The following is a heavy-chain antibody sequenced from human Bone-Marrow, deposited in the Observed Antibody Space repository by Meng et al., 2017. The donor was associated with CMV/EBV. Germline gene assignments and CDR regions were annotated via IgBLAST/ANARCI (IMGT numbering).Heavy chain of an antibody. D-gene: IGHD3-22*01. Sequence: GGSLRLSCAASGFTFSSYDMHWVRQATGKGLEWVSAIGTAGDTYYPGSVKGRFTISRENAKNSLYLQMNSLRAGDTAVYYCARAGRDYYDSTYDYWGQGTLVTVSS. CDR2: IGTAGDT. V-gene: IGHV3-13*01. CDR1: GFTFSSYD. CDR3: ARAGRDYYDSTYDY. J-gene: IGHJ4*02.